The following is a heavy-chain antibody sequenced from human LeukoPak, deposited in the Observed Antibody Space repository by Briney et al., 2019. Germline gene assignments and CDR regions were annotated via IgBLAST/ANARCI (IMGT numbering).Heavy chain of an antibody. CDR3: ARGLRREQQLLRAFDD. J-gene: IGHJ4*02. V-gene: IGHV1-8*01. Sequence: GASVKVSCKASGYTLTSYDINWVRQATGQGLEWMGWMSPNSGNTGYAQKFQGRVSMTSNTSISTAYMELSSLRSEDTAVYYCARGLRREQQLLRAFDDWGQGTLVTVSS. CDR1: GYTLTSYD. CDR2: MSPNSGNT. D-gene: IGHD6-13*01.